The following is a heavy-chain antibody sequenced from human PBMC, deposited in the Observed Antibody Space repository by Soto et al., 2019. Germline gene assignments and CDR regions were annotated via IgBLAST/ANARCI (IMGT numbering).Heavy chain of an antibody. CDR1: GCTCSSYA. J-gene: IGHJ4*02. D-gene: IGHD3-22*01. CDR2: ISGSGGST. Sequence: GVSLRLSCAASGCTCSSYAMSRVRQAPGKGLEWVSAISGSGGSTYYADSVKGRFTISRDNSKNTLYLQMNSLRAEDTAVYYCAKDYYYDSSGRFDYWGQGTLVTVSS. CDR3: AKDYYYDSSGRFDY. V-gene: IGHV3-23*01.